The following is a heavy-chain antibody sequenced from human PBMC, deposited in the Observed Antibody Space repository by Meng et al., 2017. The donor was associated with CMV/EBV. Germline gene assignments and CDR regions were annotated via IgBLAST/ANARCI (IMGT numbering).Heavy chain of an antibody. Sequence: SVKVSCKASGDTFSSYAISWVRQAPGQGLEWMGGIIPIFGTANYAQKFQGRVTITTDESTSTAYMELSSLRSEDTAVYYCAVPDTNSSTPNYYYYGMDVWGQGTTVTVSS. CDR1: GDTFSSYA. J-gene: IGHJ6*02. V-gene: IGHV1-69*05. CDR3: AVPDTNSSTPNYYYYGMDV. D-gene: IGHD6-13*01. CDR2: IIPIFGTA.